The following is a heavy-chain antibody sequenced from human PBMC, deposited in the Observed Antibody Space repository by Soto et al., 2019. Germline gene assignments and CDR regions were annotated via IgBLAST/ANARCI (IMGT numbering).Heavy chain of an antibody. J-gene: IGHJ4*02. D-gene: IGHD6-13*01. CDR3: AHFRFYSSSWYLPYFDY. CDR1: GFSLSTSGVG. Sequence: QITLKESGPTLVKPTQTLTLTCTFSGFSLSTSGVGVGWIRQPPGKALEWLALIYWDDDKRYSPSLKSRLTITKDTSKSQVVLTMTNMDPVDTATYYCAHFRFYSSSWYLPYFDYWGQGTLVTVSS. V-gene: IGHV2-5*02. CDR2: IYWDDDK.